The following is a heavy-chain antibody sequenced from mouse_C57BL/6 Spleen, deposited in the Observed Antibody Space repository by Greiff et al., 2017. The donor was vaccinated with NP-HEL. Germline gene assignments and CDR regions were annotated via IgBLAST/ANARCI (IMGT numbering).Heavy chain of an antibody. CDR3: ARHETTGGVPWTGFAY. Sequence: EVQGVESGGDLVKPGGSLKLSCAASGFTFSSYGMSWVRQTPDKRLEWVATISSGGSYTYYPDSVKGRFTISRDNAKNTLYLQMSSLKSEDTAMYYCARHETTGGVPWTGFAYWGQGTLVTVSA. V-gene: IGHV5-6*01. CDR1: GFTFSSYG. CDR2: ISSGGSYT. D-gene: IGHD1-1*01. J-gene: IGHJ3*01.